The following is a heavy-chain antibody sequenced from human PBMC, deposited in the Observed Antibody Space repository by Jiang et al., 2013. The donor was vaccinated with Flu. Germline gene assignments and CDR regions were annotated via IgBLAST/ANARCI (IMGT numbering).Heavy chain of an antibody. V-gene: IGHV1-24*01. CDR1: GYTLTELS. J-gene: IGHJ6*02. CDR2: FDPEDGET. D-gene: IGHD3-3*01. CDR3: AADYDFWSGSWRGGGRYYYYGMDV. Sequence: GAEVKKPGASVKVSCKVSGYTLTELSMHWVRQAPGKGLEWMGGFDPEDGETIYAQKFQGRVTMTEDTSTDTAYMELSSLRSEDTAVYYCAADYDFWSGSWRGGGRYYYYGMDVWGQGTTVTVSS.